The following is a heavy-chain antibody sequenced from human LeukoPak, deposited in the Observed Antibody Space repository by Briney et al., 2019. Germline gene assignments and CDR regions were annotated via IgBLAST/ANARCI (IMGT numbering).Heavy chain of an antibody. V-gene: IGHV4-4*02. D-gene: IGHD1-26*01. CDR3: SRESGAFSPFGH. J-gene: IGHJ4*02. CDR2: ISLSGRT. Sequence: NTSETLSLTCDVSGGSISRTNWWSWVRQSPGQGLEWIGEISLSGRTNYNPSLQSRVTMSLDESKNQLSLDLASVTAADTAVYYCSRESGAFSPFGHWGQGTLVTVHS. CDR1: GGSISRTNW.